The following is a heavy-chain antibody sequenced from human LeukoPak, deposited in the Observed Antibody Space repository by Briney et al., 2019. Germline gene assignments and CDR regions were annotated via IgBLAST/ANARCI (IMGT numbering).Heavy chain of an antibody. Sequence: GGSLRLSCAASGFTFSDHYMDWVRQAPGKGLEWVGRTRNKANSYTTEYAASVKGRFTISRDDSKNSLYLQMSSLKTEDTAVYYCARITMVRGVLADYWGQGTLVTVSS. CDR3: ARITMVRGVLADY. V-gene: IGHV3-72*01. CDR1: GFTFSDHY. D-gene: IGHD3-10*01. CDR2: TRNKANSYTT. J-gene: IGHJ4*02.